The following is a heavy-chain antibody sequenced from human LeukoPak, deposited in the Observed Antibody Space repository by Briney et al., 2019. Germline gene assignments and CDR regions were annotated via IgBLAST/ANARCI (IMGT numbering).Heavy chain of an antibody. J-gene: IGHJ4*02. Sequence: GRSLRLSCAASGFTFSSYAMHWVRQAPGKGLEWVAVISYDGSNKYYADSVKGRFTISRDNSKNTLYLQMNSLRDEETAVYYCAREFTGITIFGVVPAIYFDYWGQGTLVTDSS. D-gene: IGHD3-3*01. CDR3: AREFTGITIFGVVPAIYFDY. CDR1: GFTFSSYA. CDR2: ISYDGSNK. V-gene: IGHV3-30-3*01.